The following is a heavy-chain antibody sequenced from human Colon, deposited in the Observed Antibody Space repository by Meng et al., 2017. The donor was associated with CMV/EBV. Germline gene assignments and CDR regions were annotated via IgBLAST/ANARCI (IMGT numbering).Heavy chain of an antibody. Sequence: GESLKISCAASGFTFSSYSMNWVRQAPGKGLEWVSSISSSSSYIYYADSVKGRFTISRDNSNNTVSLQVNDLKAEDTAVYYCARKSTVFGVAGEEAFDVWGQGTVVTVSS. CDR2: ISSSSSYI. CDR1: GFTFSSYS. CDR3: ARKSTVFGVAGEEAFDV. V-gene: IGHV3-21*01. D-gene: IGHD3-3*01. J-gene: IGHJ3*01.